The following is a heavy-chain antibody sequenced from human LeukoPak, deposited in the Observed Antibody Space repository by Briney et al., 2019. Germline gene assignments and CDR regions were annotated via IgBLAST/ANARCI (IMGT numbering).Heavy chain of an antibody. V-gene: IGHV3-21*01. J-gene: IGHJ4*02. CDR2: ISSSSSYI. CDR3: ARVYYYDSSGYSDY. D-gene: IGHD3-22*01. Sequence: GGSLRLSCAASGFTFSSYSMNWVRQAPGKGLEWVSFISSSSSYIYYADSVKGRFTLSRDNAKNSLYLQMHSLRAEDTAVYYCARVYYYDSSGYSDYWGQGTLVTVSS. CDR1: GFTFSSYS.